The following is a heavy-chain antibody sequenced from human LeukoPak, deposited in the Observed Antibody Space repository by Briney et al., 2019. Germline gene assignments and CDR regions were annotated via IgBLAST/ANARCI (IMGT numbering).Heavy chain of an antibody. CDR2: ISAYNGNT. J-gene: IGHJ4*02. CDR3: ARVDMAAAGIDY. D-gene: IGHD6-13*01. CDR1: GYTFTSYA. Sequence: ASVKVSCKASGYTFTSYAMHWVRQAPGQRLEWMGWISAYNGNTNYAQKLQGRVTMTTDTSTSTAYMELRSLRSDDTAVYYCARVDMAAAGIDYWGQGTLVTVSS. V-gene: IGHV1-18*01.